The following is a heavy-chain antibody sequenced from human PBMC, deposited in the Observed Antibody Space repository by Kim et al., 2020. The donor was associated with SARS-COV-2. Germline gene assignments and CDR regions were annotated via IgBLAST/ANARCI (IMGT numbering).Heavy chain of an antibody. D-gene: IGHD6-6*01. J-gene: IGHJ5*02. CDR3: ARGSRIIDQ. V-gene: IGHV3-11*06. CDR2: SYA. Sequence: SYASYPDSVKGRFTISRDNVKNSLFLQMNSLRVEDTAVYYCARGSRIIDQWGQGTLVTVSA.